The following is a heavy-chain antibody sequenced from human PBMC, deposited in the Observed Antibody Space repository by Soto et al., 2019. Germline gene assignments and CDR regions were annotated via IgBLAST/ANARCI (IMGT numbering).Heavy chain of an antibody. CDR1: GGSISSSSYY. CDR2: IYYSGST. J-gene: IGHJ4*02. Sequence: PSETLSLTCTVSGGSISSSSYYWGWIRQPPGKGLEWIGYIYYSGSTNYNPSLKSRVSISGDTSKNQFSLKLSSVNAADTAVYYCARGRATVTSYVMFDYWGQGNLVTVSS. CDR3: ARGRATVTSYVMFDY. D-gene: IGHD4-17*01. V-gene: IGHV4-61*05.